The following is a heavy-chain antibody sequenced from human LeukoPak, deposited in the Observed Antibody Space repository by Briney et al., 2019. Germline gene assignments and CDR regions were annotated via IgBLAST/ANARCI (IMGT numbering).Heavy chain of an antibody. J-gene: IGHJ3*02. Sequence: PSQTLSLTCTVSGVSISSVSYYWGWIRQPPGKGLEWIGSIYYSGSTYYNPSLKSRVTISVDTSKNQFSLKLSSVTAADTAVYYCARWVVVPAATRDAFDIWGQGTMVTVSS. CDR1: GVSISSVSYY. CDR3: ARWVVVPAATRDAFDI. CDR2: IYYSGST. D-gene: IGHD2-2*01. V-gene: IGHV4-39*01.